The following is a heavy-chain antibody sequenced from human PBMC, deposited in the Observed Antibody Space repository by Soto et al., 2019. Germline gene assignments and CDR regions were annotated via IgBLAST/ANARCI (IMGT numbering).Heavy chain of an antibody. J-gene: IGHJ6*02. D-gene: IGHD5-18*01. CDR3: ARDFGGTAMVTGYYYYGMDV. Sequence: SETLSLTCTVSGGSISSGDYYWSWIRQPPGKGLEWIGYIYYSGSTYYNPSLKSRVTISVDTSKNQFSLKLSSVTAADTAVYYCARDFGGTAMVTGYYYYGMDVWGQGTTVTVSS. CDR1: GGSISSGDYY. CDR2: IYYSGST. V-gene: IGHV4-30-4*01.